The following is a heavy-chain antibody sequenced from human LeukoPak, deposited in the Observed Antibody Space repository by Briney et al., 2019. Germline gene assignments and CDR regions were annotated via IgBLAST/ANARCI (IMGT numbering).Heavy chain of an antibody. CDR3: ARGVEPLAANTLAY. Sequence: PGGSLRLSCAASGFTLSSSSMNWVRQAPGKGLEWVSVLYSDGNTKYADSVQGRFTISRDNSKNTLYLEMNSLSPDDTAVYYCARGVEPLAANTLAYWGQGTLVTVSS. D-gene: IGHD1-14*01. CDR1: GFTLSSSS. V-gene: IGHV3-53*01. CDR2: LYSDGNT. J-gene: IGHJ4*02.